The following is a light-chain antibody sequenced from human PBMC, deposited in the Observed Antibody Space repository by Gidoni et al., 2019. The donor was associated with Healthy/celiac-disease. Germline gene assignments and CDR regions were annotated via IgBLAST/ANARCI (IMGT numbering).Light chain of an antibody. V-gene: IGKV1-5*03. CDR1: QSISSW. Sequence: DIQMTQSPSTLSASVGDRVTITCRASQSISSWVAWYQQKPVKAPKILIYTASSLESGVPSRFSGSGSGTEFTLTISSLQPDDFATYYCQQYNSYSWTFGQGTKVEIK. J-gene: IGKJ1*01. CDR2: TAS. CDR3: QQYNSYSWT.